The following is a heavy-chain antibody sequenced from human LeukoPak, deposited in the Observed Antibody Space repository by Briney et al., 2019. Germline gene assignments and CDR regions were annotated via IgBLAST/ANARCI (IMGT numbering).Heavy chain of an antibody. D-gene: IGHD3-22*01. Sequence: GGSLRLSCAASGFTFSSYSMNWVRKAPGKGLEWVSSISSSSSYIYYADSVKGRFTISRDNAKNSLYLQMNSLRAEDTAVYYCARDAEVGYFDSSNFYDYWGQGTLVTVSS. CDR2: ISSSSSYI. J-gene: IGHJ4*02. CDR3: ARDAEVGYFDSSNFYDY. V-gene: IGHV3-21*01. CDR1: GFTFSSYS.